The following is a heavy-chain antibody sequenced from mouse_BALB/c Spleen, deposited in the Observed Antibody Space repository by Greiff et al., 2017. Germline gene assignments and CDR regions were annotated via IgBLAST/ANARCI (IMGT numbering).Heavy chain of an antibody. D-gene: IGHD2-10*01. CDR1: GDSITSGY. Sequence: EVKVIESGPSLVKPSQSLSLTCSVTGDSITSGYWNWIRKFPGNKLEYMGYISYSGSTYYNPSLKSRISITRDTSKNQYYLQLNSVTTEDTATNSCARRAYYGNDFDYWGQGTTLTVSS. CDR2: ISYSGST. V-gene: IGHV3-8*02. J-gene: IGHJ2*01. CDR3: ARRAYYGNDFDY.